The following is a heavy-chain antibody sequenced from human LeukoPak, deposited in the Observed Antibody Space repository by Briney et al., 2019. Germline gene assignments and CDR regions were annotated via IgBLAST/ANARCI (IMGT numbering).Heavy chain of an antibody. D-gene: IGHD3-10*01. V-gene: IGHV4-59*08. J-gene: IGHJ4*02. CDR1: GGSISSYY. CDR3: ASVYGSGSYYFDY. Sequence: PSETLSLTCTVSGGSISSYYWSWIRQPPGKGLEWIGYIYYSGSTNYNPSLKSRVTISVDTSKNQFPLKLSSVTAADTAVYYCASVYGSGSYYFDYWGQGTLVTVSS. CDR2: IYYSGST.